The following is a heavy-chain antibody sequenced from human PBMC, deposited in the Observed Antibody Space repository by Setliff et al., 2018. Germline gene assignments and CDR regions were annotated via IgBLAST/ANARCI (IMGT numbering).Heavy chain of an antibody. Sequence: ASVKVSCKVSGYTLTELSMHWVRQAPGKGLEWMGGFDPEDGETIYAQNFQGRVTMTTDTSTSTGYMELRSLRYDDTAVYYCARAPRLEWILPTFDYWGQGTPVTVSS. CDR3: ARAPRLEWILPTFDY. J-gene: IGHJ4*02. CDR1: GYTLTELS. V-gene: IGHV1-24*01. D-gene: IGHD3-3*01. CDR2: FDPEDGET.